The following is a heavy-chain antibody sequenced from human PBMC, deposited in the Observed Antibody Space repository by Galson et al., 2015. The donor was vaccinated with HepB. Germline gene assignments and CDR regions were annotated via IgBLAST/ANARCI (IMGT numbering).Heavy chain of an antibody. CDR3: ARVDRYNGGSYHSGY. Sequence: SLRLSCAASGFTFKSFGMHWVRQAPGKGLEWVATIWDDGSNKHYSDSVKGRFTISRDNSRSTLYLQMDSLRVEDTAVYYCARVDRYNGGSYHSGYWGQGTLVTVSS. CDR2: IWDDGSNK. CDR1: GFTFKSFG. J-gene: IGHJ4*02. D-gene: IGHD6-19*01. V-gene: IGHV3-33*08.